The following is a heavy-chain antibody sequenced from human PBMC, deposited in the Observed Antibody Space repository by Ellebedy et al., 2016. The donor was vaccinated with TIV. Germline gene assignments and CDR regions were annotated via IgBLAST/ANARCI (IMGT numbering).Heavy chain of an antibody. CDR1: GYSFTNYW. CDR3: ARLGGDAYRIMGDAFDI. D-gene: IGHD5-24*01. Sequence: GESLKISCKGSGYSFTNYWIGWVRQMPGKGLEWMGIIYPGDSDTRYSPSFQGQVTISADKSISTAYLQWSSLKASDTAIYYCARLGGDAYRIMGDAFDIWGQGTMVTVSS. CDR2: IYPGDSDT. J-gene: IGHJ3*02. V-gene: IGHV5-51*01.